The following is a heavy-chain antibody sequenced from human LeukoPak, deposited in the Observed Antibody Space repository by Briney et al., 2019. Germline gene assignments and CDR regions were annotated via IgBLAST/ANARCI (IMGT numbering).Heavy chain of an antibody. V-gene: IGHV4-59*08. Sequence: PSETLSLTCTVSGDSLNNYYWTWIRPPPGKGLEWIGYIYYTGSTNYNPSLKSRVTMSVDTSKNQSSLKLSSVTAADTAVYYCARGGEGYNDDAFEVWGLGTAVTVSS. D-gene: IGHD5-24*01. CDR1: GDSLNNYY. CDR2: IYYTGST. CDR3: ARGGEGYNDDAFEV. J-gene: IGHJ3*01.